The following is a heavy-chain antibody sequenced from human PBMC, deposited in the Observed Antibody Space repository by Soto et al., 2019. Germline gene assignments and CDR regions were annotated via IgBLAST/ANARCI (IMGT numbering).Heavy chain of an antibody. CDR1: GFTFSAYY. CDR3: ARTSSRRAFDI. V-gene: IGHV3-11*06. Sequence: QVQLVESGGGLVKPGGSLRLSCSAAGFTFSAYYMSWIRQSPGKGLEWVSYISSSSNYTNFADSVKGRFTISRDNAENSLYLQMNSLRAEDTAVYYCARTSSRRAFDIWGQGTMVTVSS. J-gene: IGHJ3*02. D-gene: IGHD6-25*01. CDR2: ISSSSNYT.